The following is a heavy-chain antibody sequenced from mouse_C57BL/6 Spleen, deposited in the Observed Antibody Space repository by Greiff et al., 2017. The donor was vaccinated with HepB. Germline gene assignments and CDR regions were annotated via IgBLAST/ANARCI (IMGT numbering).Heavy chain of an antibody. CDR3: ARHLSYYYGSSYDYAMDY. J-gene: IGHJ4*01. CDR1: GFTFSSYG. V-gene: IGHV5-6*01. D-gene: IGHD1-1*01. CDR2: ISSGGSYT. Sequence: EVQRVESGGDLVKPGGSLKLSCAASGFTFSSYGMSWVRQTPDKRLEWVATISSGGSYTYYPDSVKGRFTISRDNAKNTLYLQMSSLKSEDTAMYYCARHLSYYYGSSYDYAMDYWGQGTSVTVSS.